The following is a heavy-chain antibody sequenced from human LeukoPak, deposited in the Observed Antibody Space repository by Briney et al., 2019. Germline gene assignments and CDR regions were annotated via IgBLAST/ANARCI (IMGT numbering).Heavy chain of an antibody. V-gene: IGHV3-23*01. Sequence: GGSLRLSCVGSGFTSIAYALTWARQAPGKGLEWVSGISGGGVTTYYADSVKGRFTISRDNSKNTLYLQMNSLRADDTAIYYCAKDPGSGWYFYFDYWGQGTLVTVSS. J-gene: IGHJ4*02. D-gene: IGHD6-19*01. CDR3: AKDPGSGWYFYFDY. CDR1: GFTSIAYA. CDR2: ISGGGVTT.